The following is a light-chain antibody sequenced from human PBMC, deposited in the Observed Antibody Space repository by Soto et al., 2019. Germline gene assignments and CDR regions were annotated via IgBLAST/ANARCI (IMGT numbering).Light chain of an antibody. Sequence: KHSPGAVSLSKRKRASLSCRASQSVSNNYLAWYQQKPGQAPRLLIYGASNRATGIPDRFSGSGSGTDFTLTFSRLEPEDFAVYYWQQYGSSGTFGQGTKV. CDR2: GAS. J-gene: IGKJ1*01. V-gene: IGKV3-20*01. CDR3: QQYGSSGT. CDR1: QSVSNNY.